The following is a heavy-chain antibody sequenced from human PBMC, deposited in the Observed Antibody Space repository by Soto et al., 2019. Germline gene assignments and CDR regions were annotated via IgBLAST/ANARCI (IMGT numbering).Heavy chain of an antibody. D-gene: IGHD2-21*01. CDR2: MNPNSGNT. Sequence: GASVKVSCKASGYTFTSYDINWVRQATGQGLEWMGWMNPNSGNTGYAQKFQGRVTMTRNTSISTAYMELSSLRSEDTAVYYCARELRGDVSKRYYYYYYMDVWGKGTTVTGSS. CDR3: ARELRGDVSKRYYYYYYMDV. J-gene: IGHJ6*03. V-gene: IGHV1-8*01. CDR1: GYTFTSYD.